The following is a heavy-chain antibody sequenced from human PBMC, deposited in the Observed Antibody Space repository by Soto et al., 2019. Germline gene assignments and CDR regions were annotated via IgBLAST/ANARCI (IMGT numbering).Heavy chain of an antibody. V-gene: IGHV2-5*02. J-gene: IGHJ6*02. CDR1: GFSLSTSGVG. Sequence: QITLKESGPTLVKPTQTLTLTCTFSGFSLSTSGVGVGWIRQPPGKALEWLALIYWDDDKRYSPSLTSRLTITKDTSKNQVVLTMTNMYPVDTATYYWAHVLVVVANYGMDVWGQGTTVTVSS. D-gene: IGHD2-15*01. CDR2: IYWDDDK. CDR3: AHVLVVVANYGMDV.